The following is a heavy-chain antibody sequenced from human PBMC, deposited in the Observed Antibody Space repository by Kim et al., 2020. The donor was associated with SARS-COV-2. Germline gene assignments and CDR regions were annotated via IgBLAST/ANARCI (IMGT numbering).Heavy chain of an antibody. Sequence: GGSLRLSCSASGFTFNNYAMTWVRQAPGKGLEWVASLTDSGRNTYYADSVKGRFTISRDNSMKTLYLQMDSLRAEDKALYYCAKSLFHYDFDYLGQGNPV. J-gene: IGHJ4*02. CDR2: LTDSGRNT. CDR1: GFTFNNYA. D-gene: IGHD3-16*01. CDR3: AKSLFHYDFDY. V-gene: IGHV3-23*01.